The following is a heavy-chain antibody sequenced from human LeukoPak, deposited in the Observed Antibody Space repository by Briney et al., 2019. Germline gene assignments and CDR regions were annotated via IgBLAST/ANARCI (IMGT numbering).Heavy chain of an antibody. CDR1: GGSFSGYY. V-gene: IGHV4-34*01. Sequence: SETLSLTCAVYGGSFSGYYWSWIRQPPGKGLEWIGEINHSGSTNYNPSLKSRVTISVDTSKNQFSLKLSSVTAADTAVYYCARGPRGVDVWGQGTTVTVSS. CDR3: ARGPRGVDV. J-gene: IGHJ6*02. CDR2: INHSGST.